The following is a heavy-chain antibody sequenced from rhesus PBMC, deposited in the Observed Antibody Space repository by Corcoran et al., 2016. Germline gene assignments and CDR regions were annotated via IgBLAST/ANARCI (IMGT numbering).Heavy chain of an antibody. J-gene: IGHJ4*01. V-gene: IGHV4-165*01. Sequence: QVQLQESGPGLVMPSETLSLTCAVSGGSFSGYYWGWIRQPPGQGLGWIWYIMDSSGSTDPSPPLKSRSTISTHTSKNQVSLKLTSVTAADPAVYFGARDNPHRGWAFDYWGQGVLVTVSS. D-gene: IGHD6-31*01. CDR2: IMDSSGST. CDR3: ARDNPHRGWAFDY. CDR1: GGSFSGYY.